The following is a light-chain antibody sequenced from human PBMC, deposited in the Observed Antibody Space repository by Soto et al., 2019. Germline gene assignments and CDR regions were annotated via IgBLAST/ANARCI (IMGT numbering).Light chain of an antibody. Sequence: EIVLTQSPATLSLYPGERATLSCRASQSVGSYLVWYQQKPGQAPRLLIHGTSNRATGIPARFSGSGSGTDFTLTISSLEPEDFAVYYCQQRSSWPPLFGQGTRLEIK. CDR1: QSVGSY. V-gene: IGKV3-11*01. J-gene: IGKJ5*01. CDR2: GTS. CDR3: QQRSSWPPL.